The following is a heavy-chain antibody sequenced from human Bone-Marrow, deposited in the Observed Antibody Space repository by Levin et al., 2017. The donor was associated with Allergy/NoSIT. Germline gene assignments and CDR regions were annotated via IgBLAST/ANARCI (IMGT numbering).Heavy chain of an antibody. D-gene: IGHD6-13*01. CDR1: GASISGDTYF. Sequence: SETLSLTCTVSGASISGDTYFWSWVRQLPGKGLEWIGYINYSGTTYYNPSLKSRSTVSVVTSKNQFSLRLTSVTAADTALYYCARDARWSTYMDVWGNGTTVIVSS. V-gene: IGHV4-31*03. J-gene: IGHJ6*04. CDR3: ARDARWSTYMDV. CDR2: INYSGTT.